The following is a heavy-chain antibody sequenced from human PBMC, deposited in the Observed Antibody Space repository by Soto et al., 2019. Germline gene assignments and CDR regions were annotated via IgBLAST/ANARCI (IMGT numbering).Heavy chain of an antibody. CDR3: ARSVEGHLDY. D-gene: IGHD6-19*01. J-gene: IGHJ4*02. CDR1: GFRFSIYS. Sequence: EVQLVESGGGLVQPGVSLRLSCAASGFRFSIYSMNWVRQAPGKGLEWSAYITGDTNRIKYADSVKCRFTISRDNAQNSVYLQMNSMRDEDTAVYYLARSVEGHLDYRGQGTVVTVS. V-gene: IGHV3-48*02. CDR2: ITGDTNRI.